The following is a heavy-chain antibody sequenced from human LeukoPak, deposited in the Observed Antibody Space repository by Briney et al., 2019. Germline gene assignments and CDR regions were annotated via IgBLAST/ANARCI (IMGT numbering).Heavy chain of an antibody. V-gene: IGHV4-59*01. CDR1: GGSISSYY. Sequence: SETLSLTCTVSGGSISSYYWSWIRQPPGKGLEWIGYIYYSGSTNYNPSLKSRVTISVDTSKNQFSLKLSSVTAADTAVYYCAKSGDTPFGYYYYYMDVWGKGTTVTVSS. D-gene: IGHD2-21*01. J-gene: IGHJ6*03. CDR2: IYYSGST. CDR3: AKSGDTPFGYYYYYMDV.